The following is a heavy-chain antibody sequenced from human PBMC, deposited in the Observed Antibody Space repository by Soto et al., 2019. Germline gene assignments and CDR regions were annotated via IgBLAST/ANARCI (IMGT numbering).Heavy chain of an antibody. CDR3: ARDFRYYYGSGSYYVAEYYFDY. Sequence: GGSLRLSCAASGFTFSSYGMHWVRQAPGKGLEWEAVIWYDGSNKYYADYVKGRFTISRDNSKKTLNMQKNSMRDEKKNVYYGARDFRYYYGSGSYYVAEYYFDYWGQGT. D-gene: IGHD3-10*01. J-gene: IGHJ4*02. V-gene: IGHV3-33*01. CDR1: GFTFSSYG. CDR2: IWYDGSNK.